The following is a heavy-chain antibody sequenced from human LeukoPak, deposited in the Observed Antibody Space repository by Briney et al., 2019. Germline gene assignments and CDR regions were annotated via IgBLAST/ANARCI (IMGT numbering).Heavy chain of an antibody. Sequence: SETLSLTCTVSGGSISSYYWSWIRQPPGKGLEWIGYIYYSGSTNYNPSLKSRVTISVDTSKNQFSLKLSSVTAADTAVYYCARDPFGELGSRGGWFDPWGQGTLVTVSS. V-gene: IGHV4-59*01. D-gene: IGHD3-10*01. CDR1: GGSISSYY. CDR3: ARDPFGELGSRGGWFDP. CDR2: IYYSGST. J-gene: IGHJ5*02.